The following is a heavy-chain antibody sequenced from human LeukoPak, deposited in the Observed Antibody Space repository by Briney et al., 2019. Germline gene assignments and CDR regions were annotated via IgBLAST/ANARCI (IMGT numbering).Heavy chain of an antibody. CDR3: ARDRGSLVRGAPYYYYGMDV. J-gene: IGHJ6*02. D-gene: IGHD3-10*01. V-gene: IGHV3-33*01. CDR1: GFTFTSYD. CDR2: IWYDGSNK. Sequence: PGGSLRLSCAASGFTFTSYDMQWVRQAPGEGLEWVAVIWYDGSNKYYADSVKGRFTISRDNSKNTLYLQMNSLRVEDTAVYYCARDRGSLVRGAPYYYYGMDVWGQGTTVTVSS.